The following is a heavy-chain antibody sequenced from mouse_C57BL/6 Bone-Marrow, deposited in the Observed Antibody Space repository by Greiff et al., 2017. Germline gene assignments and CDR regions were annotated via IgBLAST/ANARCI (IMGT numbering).Heavy chain of an antibody. CDR2: ISSGGSYT. J-gene: IGHJ2*01. D-gene: IGHD1-1*01. Sequence: VQLVESGGDLVKPGGSLKLSCAASGFTFSSYGMSWVRQTPDKRLEWVATISSGGSYTYYPDSVKGRFTISRDNAKNTLYLQMSSLKSEDTAMYYCARCTVVAPYFDYWGQGTTLTVSS. CDR3: ARCTVVAPYFDY. V-gene: IGHV5-6*01. CDR1: GFTFSSYG.